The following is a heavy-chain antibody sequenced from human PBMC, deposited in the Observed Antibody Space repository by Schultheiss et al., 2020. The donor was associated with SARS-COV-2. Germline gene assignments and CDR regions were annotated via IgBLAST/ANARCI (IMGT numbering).Heavy chain of an antibody. CDR1: GDSISSNY. Sequence: SETLSLTCTVSGDSISSNYWNWIRQPPGKGLEWIGEINHSGSTNYNPSLKSRVTISVDTSKNQFSLKLSSVTAADTAVYYCARELSGYDMPYYYYYMDVWGKGTTVTVSS. J-gene: IGHJ6*03. V-gene: IGHV4-59*01. CDR2: INHSGST. CDR3: ARELSGYDMPYYYYYMDV. D-gene: IGHD5-12*01.